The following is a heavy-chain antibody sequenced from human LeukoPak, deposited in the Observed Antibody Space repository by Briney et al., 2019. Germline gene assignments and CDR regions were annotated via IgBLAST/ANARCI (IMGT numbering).Heavy chain of an antibody. CDR1: GYTFTSHY. Sequence: ASVKVSCKASGYTFTSHYMHWVRQAPEKGLEWMGINNPTGGSTSYAQKFQGRVTMTRDTSTSTDYMELSSLTYEDTAVYYCARDVSSTSSWWFDPWGQGTLVIVSS. V-gene: IGHV1-46*01. CDR2: NNPTGGST. J-gene: IGHJ5*02. CDR3: ARDVSSTSSWWFDP. D-gene: IGHD2-2*01.